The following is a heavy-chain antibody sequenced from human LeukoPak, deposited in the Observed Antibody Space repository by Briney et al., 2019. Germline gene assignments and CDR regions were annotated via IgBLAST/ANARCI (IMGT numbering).Heavy chain of an antibody. CDR1: GFTFSSYA. V-gene: IGHV3-23*01. J-gene: IGHJ4*02. CDR2: ISGSGGST. CDR3: AKEQAVAGTLYYFDY. Sequence: PGGSLRLSCTASGFTFSSYAMSWVRQPPGKGLEWVSAISGSGGSTHYADSVKARFTISRDNSNNTLYLQMNSLRAEDTAVYYCAKEQAVAGTLYYFDYWGRGTLVTVSS. D-gene: IGHD6-19*01.